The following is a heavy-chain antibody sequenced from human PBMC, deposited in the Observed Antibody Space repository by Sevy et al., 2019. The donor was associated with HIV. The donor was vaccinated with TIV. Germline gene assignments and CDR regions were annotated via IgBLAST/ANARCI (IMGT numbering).Heavy chain of an antibody. D-gene: IGHD6-19*01. V-gene: IGHV4-59*01. CDR1: GASISTYV. CDR3: TRGVYSNGWYDDC. CDR2: FFYTGNP. J-gene: IGHJ4*02. Sequence: SETLSLTCTVSGASISTYVWTWIRQPPGKGLEWVGYFFYTGNPNYNPSLKSRATISVDMSKNQFSLELTSVTAADTAMYFCTRGVYSNGWYDDCWGQGILVTVSS.